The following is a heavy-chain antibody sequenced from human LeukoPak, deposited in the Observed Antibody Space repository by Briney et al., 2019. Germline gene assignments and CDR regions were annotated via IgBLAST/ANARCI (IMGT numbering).Heavy chain of an antibody. V-gene: IGHV1-2*02. CDR2: INPNSGGT. CDR1: GYTFTGYY. Sequence: GASVKVSCKASGYTFTGYYMHWVRQAPGQGLEWMGWINPNSGGTNYAQKFQGRVTMTRDTSVSTAYMEVSSLRFDDTAVYYCAVCSANFDYWGQGTLVTVSS. CDR3: AVCSANFDY. D-gene: IGHD3-10*02. J-gene: IGHJ4*02.